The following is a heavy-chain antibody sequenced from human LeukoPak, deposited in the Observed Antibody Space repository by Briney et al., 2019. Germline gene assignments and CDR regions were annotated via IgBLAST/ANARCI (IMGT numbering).Heavy chain of an antibody. CDR1: GDSVSSSPYY. CDR3: ARYKFHNYFDP. J-gene: IGHJ5*02. D-gene: IGHD5-24*01. Sequence: SETLSLTCSVSGDSVSSSPYYWGWIQQPPWKGLEWIGNTFSTSTLYNASLRSRVTILVDTSKNQFSLKLTSATAADTAIYYCARYKFHNYFDPWGQGTLVVVSS. CDR2: TFSTST. V-gene: IGHV4-61*01.